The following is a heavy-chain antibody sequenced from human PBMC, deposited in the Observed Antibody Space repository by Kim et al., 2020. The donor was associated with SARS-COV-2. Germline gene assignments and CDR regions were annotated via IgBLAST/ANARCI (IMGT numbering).Heavy chain of an antibody. CDR2: IKSDGSNT. D-gene: IGHD3-10*01. CDR1: GFTFSSYW. CDR3: ARPIRGYDGFDI. V-gene: IGHV3-74*01. Sequence: GGSLRLSCAVSGFTFSSYWMYWVRQAPGKGLVWVSRIKSDGSNTNYADSVKGRFTISRDNAKNTLYLQMNSLRAEDTAVYYCARPIRGYDGFDIWGQGT. J-gene: IGHJ3*02.